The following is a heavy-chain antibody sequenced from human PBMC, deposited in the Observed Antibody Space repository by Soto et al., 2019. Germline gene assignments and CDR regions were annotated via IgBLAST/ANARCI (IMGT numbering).Heavy chain of an antibody. J-gene: IGHJ4*02. CDR1: VYSFTSYW. Sequence: HGESLPVSCKGRVYSFTSYWIIWVGQMPGKGLDLMGMIDPSDSYTRYSPSLEGQVIISADTSLSTAYLEWTSLKASDTATYYCARVHMITFDGLFHRAYYFNAWGQGTRVTVSS. CDR3: ARVHMITFDGLFHRAYYFNA. V-gene: IGHV5-10-1*04. CDR2: IDPSDSYT. D-gene: IGHD3-16*01.